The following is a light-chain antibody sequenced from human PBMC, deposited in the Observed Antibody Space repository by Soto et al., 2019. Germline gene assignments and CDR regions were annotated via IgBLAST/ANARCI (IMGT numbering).Light chain of an antibody. V-gene: IGKV3-20*01. CDR2: GAS. Sequence: EVVLTQSPGTLSLSPGERATLSCRASQSVSNNYLAWYQQKPGQAPRLLIYGASSRATGIPDRFSGSGSGTDFTLTISRLEPEDFAVYYCQHYGGTPWTFGQGTKV. CDR1: QSVSNNY. J-gene: IGKJ1*01. CDR3: QHYGGTPWT.